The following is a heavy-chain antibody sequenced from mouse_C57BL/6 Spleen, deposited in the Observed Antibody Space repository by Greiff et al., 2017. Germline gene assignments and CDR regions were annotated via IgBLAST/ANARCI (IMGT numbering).Heavy chain of an antibody. D-gene: IGHD1-1*01. V-gene: IGHV1-61*01. CDR3: ARSTVAFDY. Sequence: QVQLQQPGAELVRPGSSVKLSCKASGYTFTSYWMDWVKQRPGQGLEWIGNIYPSDSETHYNQKFKDKATLTVDKSSSTAYMQLSSLTSEDSAVCDCARSTVAFDYWGQGTTLTVSS. CDR1: GYTFTSYW. J-gene: IGHJ2*01. CDR2: IYPSDSET.